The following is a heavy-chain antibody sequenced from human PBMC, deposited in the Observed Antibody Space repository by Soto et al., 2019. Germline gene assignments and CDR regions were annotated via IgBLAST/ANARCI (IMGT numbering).Heavy chain of an antibody. Sequence: ASVNVSCKSAGYTFTGYYIHWVRQAPGQGLECMGWINPNSGGTNYAQKFQGRVTMTRDTSISTAYMELSRLRSDDTAVYYCARDRSVLRFLEWPSTGLDVWGQGTTVTVSS. CDR1: GYTFTGYY. J-gene: IGHJ6*02. CDR2: INPNSGGT. CDR3: ARDRSVLRFLEWPSTGLDV. D-gene: IGHD3-3*01. V-gene: IGHV1-2*02.